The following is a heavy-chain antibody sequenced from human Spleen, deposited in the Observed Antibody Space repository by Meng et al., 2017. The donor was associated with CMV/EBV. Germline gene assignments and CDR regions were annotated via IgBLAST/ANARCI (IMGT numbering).Heavy chain of an antibody. CDR2: ISYSITT. J-gene: IGHJ4*02. V-gene: IGHV3-48*04. D-gene: IGHD6-13*01. Sequence: GGSLRLSGAASGFTLSSFGMHWVRQAPGKGLEWGSYISYSITTYYADSVKGRFTISRDNAKNSLFLQMNSLRAEDTAVYYCARAIRSSWMRGHYFDYWGQGTLVTVSS. CDR1: GFTLSSFG. CDR3: ARAIRSSWMRGHYFDY.